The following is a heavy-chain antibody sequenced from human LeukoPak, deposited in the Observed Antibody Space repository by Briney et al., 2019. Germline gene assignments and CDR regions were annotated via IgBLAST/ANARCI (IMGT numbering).Heavy chain of an antibody. CDR2: ISGSGGST. CDR1: GFTFSSYD. J-gene: IGHJ5*02. Sequence: GGSLRLSCAASGFTFSSYDMSWVRQAPGKGLEWVSAISGSGGSTYYADSVKGRFTISRDNSKNTLFLQMNSLRAKDTAVYYCSLRAFWFDPWGQGTLVSVSS. D-gene: IGHD2-21*02. V-gene: IGHV3-23*01. CDR3: SLRAFWFDP.